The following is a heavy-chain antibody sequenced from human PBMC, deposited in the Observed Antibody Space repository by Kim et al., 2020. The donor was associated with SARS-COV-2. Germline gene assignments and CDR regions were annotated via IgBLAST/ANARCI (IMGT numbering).Heavy chain of an antibody. J-gene: IGHJ4*02. CDR3: AHFGFGWLLSL. V-gene: IGHV3-74*01. D-gene: IGHD3-9*01. CDR2: ISSDGSFT. CDR1: GYIFSHYW. Sequence: GGSLRLSCEGSGYIFSHYWMHWVRQAPGKGLEWVSRISSDGSFTGYAESVKGRFTISRDKAKNTLYLDMNSLRADDTAVYYCAHFGFGWLLSLWGPGTLVTVSS.